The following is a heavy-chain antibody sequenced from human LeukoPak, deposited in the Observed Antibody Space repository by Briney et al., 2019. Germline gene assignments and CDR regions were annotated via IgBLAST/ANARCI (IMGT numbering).Heavy chain of an antibody. CDR1: GFTFSNYV. CDR2: VIGSGAST. CDR3: AKDGPAFGY. J-gene: IGHJ4*02. Sequence: GGSLRLSCAASGFTFSNYVMNWVRQAPGKGLEWVSTVIGSGASTYYADSVKGRFTISRDNSKNTLSLEMNSLRAEDTAIYYCAKDGPAFGYWGQGTLVTVSS. V-gene: IGHV3-23*01. D-gene: IGHD2-2*01.